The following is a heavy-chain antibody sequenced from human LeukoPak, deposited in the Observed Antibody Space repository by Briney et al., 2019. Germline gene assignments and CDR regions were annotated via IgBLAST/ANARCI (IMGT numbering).Heavy chain of an antibody. CDR3: ARLSANSSAYFFDY. CDR2: IYRGGST. Sequence: PGRSLRLSCAAAAFTVGSNYMSWVRQAPGKGLEWGSIIYRGGSTNYPDSVKARFTISRDTSKNTLYLQMNSLRAEDTAVYYCARLSANSSAYFFDYWGRGTLGAVSS. V-gene: IGHV3-66*04. D-gene: IGHD3-22*01. CDR1: AFTVGSNY. J-gene: IGHJ4*02.